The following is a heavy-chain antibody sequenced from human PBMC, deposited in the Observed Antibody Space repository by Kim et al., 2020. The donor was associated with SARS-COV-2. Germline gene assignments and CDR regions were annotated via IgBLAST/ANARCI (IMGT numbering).Heavy chain of an antibody. D-gene: IGHD6-13*01. CDR2: INSDGSST. CDR3: ASGGQQLPLGLYYYYGMDV. J-gene: IGHJ6*02. CDR1: GFTFSSYW. V-gene: IGHV3-74*01. Sequence: GGSLRLSCAASGFTFSSYWMHWVRQAPGKGLVWVSRINSDGSSTSYADSVKGRFTISRDNAKNTLYLQMNSLRAEDTAVYYCASGGQQLPLGLYYYYGMDVWGQGTTVTVSS.